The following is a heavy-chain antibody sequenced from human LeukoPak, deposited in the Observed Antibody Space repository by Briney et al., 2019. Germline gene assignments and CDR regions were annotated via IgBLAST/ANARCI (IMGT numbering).Heavy chain of an antibody. CDR2: IKQDGSEK. D-gene: IGHD3-3*01. J-gene: IGHJ4*02. CDR1: GFTFSSYW. CDR3: ARDYHDFWSGSYYFDY. Sequence: GGSLRLSCAASGFTFSSYWMSWVRQAPGKGLEWVANIKQDGSEKYYVDSVKGRFTISRDNAKNSLYLQMNSLRAEDTAVYYCARDYHDFWSGSYYFDYWGQGTLVTVSS. V-gene: IGHV3-7*01.